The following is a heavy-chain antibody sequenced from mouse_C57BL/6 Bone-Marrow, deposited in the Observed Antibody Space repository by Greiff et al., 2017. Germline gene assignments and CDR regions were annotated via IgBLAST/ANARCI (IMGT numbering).Heavy chain of an antibody. J-gene: IGHJ2*01. CDR3: ARDRGGDY. CDR2: ISDGGSYT. D-gene: IGHD1-1*02. Sequence: EVNLVESGGGLVKPGGSLKLSCAASGFTFSSYAMSWVRQTPEKRLEWVATISDGGSYTYYPDNVKGRFTISRDNAKNNLYLQMSHLKSEDTAMYYCARDRGGDYWGQGTTLTVSS. V-gene: IGHV5-4*01. CDR1: GFTFSSYA.